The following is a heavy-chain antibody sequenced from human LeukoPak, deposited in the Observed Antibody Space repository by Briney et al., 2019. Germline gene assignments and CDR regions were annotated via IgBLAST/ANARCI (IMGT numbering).Heavy chain of an antibody. J-gene: IGHJ4*02. Sequence: ASVKVSCKASGYTSSSYSISWVRQAPGQGLEWMGWISAYNGNTIYAQKVKGRVTMTTDTSTSTTYMGLRSLKSDDTAVYYCARASYCSDGSCYSDYWGQGTLVTVSS. CDR1: GYTSSSYS. CDR3: ARASYCSDGSCYSDY. CDR2: ISAYNGNT. V-gene: IGHV1-18*01. D-gene: IGHD2-15*01.